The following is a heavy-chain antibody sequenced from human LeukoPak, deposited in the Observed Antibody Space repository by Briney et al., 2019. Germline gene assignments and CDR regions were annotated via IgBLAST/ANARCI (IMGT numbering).Heavy chain of an antibody. V-gene: IGHV3-21*01. CDR2: ISSSSSYI. D-gene: IGHD2-21*02. Sequence: GGSLRLSCAASGFTFSSYSMNWVRQAPGKGLEWVSSISSSSSYIYYADPVKGRFTISRDNAKNSLYLQMNGLRAEDTTVYYCARKLAVTDYYGMDVWGQGTTVTVSS. CDR1: GFTFSSYS. CDR3: ARKLAVTDYYGMDV. J-gene: IGHJ6*02.